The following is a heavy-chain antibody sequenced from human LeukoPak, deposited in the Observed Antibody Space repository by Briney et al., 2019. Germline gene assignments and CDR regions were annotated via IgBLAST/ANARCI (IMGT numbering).Heavy chain of an antibody. D-gene: IGHD4/OR15-4a*01. CDR1: GGTFSGYY. J-gene: IGHJ4*02. Sequence: SETLSLTCAVNGGTFSGYYWSWIRQPPGKGLEWIGEINQSGSTNYNPSLKSRVTMSIDTSKRRFSLKLSSVTAADTAVYYCPRRGSNYGDSLFDYWGQGILVTVSS. V-gene: IGHV4-34*01. CDR2: INQSGST. CDR3: PRRGSNYGDSLFDY.